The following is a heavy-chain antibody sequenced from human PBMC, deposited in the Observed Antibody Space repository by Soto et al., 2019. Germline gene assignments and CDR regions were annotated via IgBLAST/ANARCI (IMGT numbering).Heavy chain of an antibody. Sequence: GGSLRLSCAASGFTFSSYAMSWVRQAPGKGLEWVSAISGSGGSTYYADSVKGRFTISRDNSKNTLYLQMNSLRAEDTAVYYCAKDLMTTVTTDYYYYYGMDVWGQGTTVTVSS. D-gene: IGHD4-4*01. V-gene: IGHV3-23*01. CDR1: GFTFSSYA. CDR2: ISGSGGST. J-gene: IGHJ6*02. CDR3: AKDLMTTVTTDYYYYYGMDV.